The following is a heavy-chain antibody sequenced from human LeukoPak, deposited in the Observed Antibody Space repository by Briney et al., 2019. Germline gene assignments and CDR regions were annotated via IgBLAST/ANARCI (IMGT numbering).Heavy chain of an antibody. CDR2: IYHSGST. J-gene: IGHJ3*02. CDR1: GYSISSDYY. V-gene: IGHV4-38-2*01. Sequence: PSETLSLTCAVSGYSISSDYYWGWIRQPPGKGKEWIGSIYHSGSTYYNPSPKSRVTISVDTSKNQFSLKLSSVTAADTAVYYCARHLKGHDAFDIWGQGTMVTVSS. CDR3: ARHLKGHDAFDI.